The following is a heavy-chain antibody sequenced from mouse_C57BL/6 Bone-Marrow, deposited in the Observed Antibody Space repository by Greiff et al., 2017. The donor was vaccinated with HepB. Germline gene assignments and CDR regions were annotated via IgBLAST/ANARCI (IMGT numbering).Heavy chain of an antibody. J-gene: IGHJ3*01. D-gene: IGHD2-4*01. CDR1: GYSITSGYY. CDR3: ARAPIYYDYDDGFFFAY. V-gene: IGHV3-6*01. Sequence: EVKLVESGPGLVKPSQSLSLTCSVTGYSITSGYYWNWIRQFPGNKLEWMGYISYDGSNNYNPSLKNRISITRDTSKNQFFLKLNSVTTEDTATYYCARAPIYYDYDDGFFFAYWGQGTLVTVSA. CDR2: ISYDGSN.